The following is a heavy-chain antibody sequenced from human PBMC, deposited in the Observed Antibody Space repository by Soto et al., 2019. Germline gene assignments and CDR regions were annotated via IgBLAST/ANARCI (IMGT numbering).Heavy chain of an antibody. D-gene: IGHD7-27*01. CDR1: GASISSGDFY. CDR3: ARGSALSGFFEGPGENNYYGMDV. CDR2: IYYSGNT. V-gene: IGHV4-30-4*01. Sequence: QVQLQESGPGLVKPSQTLSLTCTVSGASISSGDFYWSWIRQPPGKGLEWIGYIYYSGNTHSNPSLKSRITISVDTSENQFSLTLSSVTAADTAVYYCARGSALSGFFEGPGENNYYGMDVWGQGTTVTVSS. J-gene: IGHJ6*02.